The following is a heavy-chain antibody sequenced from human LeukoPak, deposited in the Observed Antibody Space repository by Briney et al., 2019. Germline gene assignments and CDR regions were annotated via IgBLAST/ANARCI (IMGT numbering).Heavy chain of an antibody. CDR3: ARDVRPDY. CDR2: IKQDGTEK. CDR1: GFTFSSYW. J-gene: IGHJ4*02. V-gene: IGHV3-7*04. D-gene: IGHD6-6*01. Sequence: GGSLRLSCAASGFTFSSYWMSWVRQAPGEGLEWVANIKQDGTEKYYMDSVKGRFSISRDNAKNSLYLQMNALRVEDTAVYYCARDVRPDYWGQGTLVTVST.